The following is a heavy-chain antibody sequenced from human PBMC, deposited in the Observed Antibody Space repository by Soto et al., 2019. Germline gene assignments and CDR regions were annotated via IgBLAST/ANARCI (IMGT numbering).Heavy chain of an antibody. D-gene: IGHD4-4*01. CDR3: VRSSYRRDGYSPPGDYYGMDV. CDR1: GFTFSSYG. CDR2: IWNDESKK. V-gene: IGHV3-33*01. J-gene: IGHJ6*02. Sequence: QVQLVESGGGVVQPGRSLRLSCVASGFTFSSYGMHWVRQAPGKGLEWVAVIWNDESKKYYADSVKGRLTISRDNSKNTQYLQMNTLRAEDTAVYYWVRSSYRRDGYSPPGDYYGMDVWGQGTTVTVSS.